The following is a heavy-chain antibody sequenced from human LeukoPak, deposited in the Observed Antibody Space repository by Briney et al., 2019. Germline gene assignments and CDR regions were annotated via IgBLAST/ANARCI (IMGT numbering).Heavy chain of an antibody. Sequence: GGSLRLSCAASGFTFSSYGMHWVRKAPGKGLEWVAVIWYDGSNKYYADSVKGRFTISRDNSKNTLYLQMNSLRAEDTAVYYCASGPDYYGSGDFDYWGQGTLVTVSS. CDR1: GFTFSSYG. CDR2: IWYDGSNK. V-gene: IGHV3-33*01. D-gene: IGHD3-10*01. CDR3: ASGPDYYGSGDFDY. J-gene: IGHJ4*02.